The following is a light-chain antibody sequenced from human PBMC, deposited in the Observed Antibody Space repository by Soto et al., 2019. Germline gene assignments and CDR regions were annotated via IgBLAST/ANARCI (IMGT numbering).Light chain of an antibody. J-gene: IGKJ4*01. V-gene: IGKV1-27*01. CDR1: QGISNY. Sequence: DIQMTQSPSSLSASVGDRVTITCRASQGISNYLAWYQQIPGKVPKLLISAASTLQSGVPSRFSGSGSGTDLTLTIRSLQPDDVGTSYCQKYTHVPGFGGWTKLEIK. CDR2: AAS. CDR3: QKYTHVPG.